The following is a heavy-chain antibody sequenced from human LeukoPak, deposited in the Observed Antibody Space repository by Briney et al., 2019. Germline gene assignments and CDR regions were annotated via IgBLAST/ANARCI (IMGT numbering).Heavy chain of an antibody. Sequence: GGSLRLSCAASGFTFSSYSMNWVRQAPGKGLEWVSSISSSSSYIYYADSVKGRFTISRDNAKNSLYLQMNSLRAEDTAVYYCARGAAASTLSYYYYYYYMDVWGKGTTVTVSS. CDR2: ISSSSSYI. CDR3: ARGAAASTLSYYYYYYYMDV. J-gene: IGHJ6*03. D-gene: IGHD6-13*01. CDR1: GFTFSSYS. V-gene: IGHV3-21*01.